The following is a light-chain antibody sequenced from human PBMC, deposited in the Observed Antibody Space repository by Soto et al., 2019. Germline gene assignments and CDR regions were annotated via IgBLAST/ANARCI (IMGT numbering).Light chain of an antibody. V-gene: IGKV2-28*01. CDR3: MQALETPIT. CDR1: QSLLHSNGYNY. CDR2: LGS. J-gene: IGKJ5*01. Sequence: IVMIQSPLSLPVTPVEPASISCRSSQSLLHSNGYNYLNWYLQKPGQSPQLLIYLGSDRSSGVPDRVSGSGSGTDFTLPISRVEAEDVGVYYCMQALETPITFGQGTRLEI.